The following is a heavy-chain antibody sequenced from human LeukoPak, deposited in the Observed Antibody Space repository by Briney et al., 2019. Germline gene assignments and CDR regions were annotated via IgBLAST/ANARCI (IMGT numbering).Heavy chain of an antibody. V-gene: IGHV4-34*01. CDR3: ARGAGMIGDN. CDR1: GGSFSGYY. J-gene: IGHJ3*01. D-gene: IGHD3-22*01. CDR2: INHSGST. Sequence: PSETLSLTCAVYGGSFSGYYWSWIRQPPGKGLEWIGEINHSGSTNYNPSLKSRVTISVDTSKNQFSLKLSSVTAADTAVYYCARGAGMIGDNWGQGTMVTVSS.